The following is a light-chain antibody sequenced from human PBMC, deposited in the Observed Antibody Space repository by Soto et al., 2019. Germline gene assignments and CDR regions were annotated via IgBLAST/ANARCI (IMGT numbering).Light chain of an antibody. CDR2: EVS. CDR1: SSDVGGYKY. Sequence: QSVLTQPPSASGSPGQSVTISCTGTSSDVGGYKYVSWYQQHPGKAPKLMIYEVSKRPSGVPDRFSGSKSGNTASLTVSGLQAEDEADYYCSSYAGSTNLGFGTGTKATVL. V-gene: IGLV2-8*01. J-gene: IGLJ1*01. CDR3: SSYAGSTNLG.